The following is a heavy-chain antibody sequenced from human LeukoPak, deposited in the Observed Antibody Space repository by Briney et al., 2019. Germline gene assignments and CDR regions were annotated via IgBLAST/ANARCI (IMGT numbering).Heavy chain of an antibody. V-gene: IGHV1-18*01. D-gene: IGHD3-22*01. Sequence: ASVKVSCKASGYTFTSYGISWVRQAPGQGLEWMGWISAYNGNTNYAQKLQGRVTMTTDTSTSTAYMELSRLRSDDTAVYYCARDMIAAVNYMDVWGKGTTVTVSS. CDR3: ARDMIAAVNYMDV. CDR2: ISAYNGNT. J-gene: IGHJ6*03. CDR1: GYTFTSYG.